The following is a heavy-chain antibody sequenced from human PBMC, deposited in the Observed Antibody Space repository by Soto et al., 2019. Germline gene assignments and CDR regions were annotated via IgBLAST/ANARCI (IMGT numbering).Heavy chain of an antibody. CDR3: ARTSNQGVFFDY. J-gene: IGHJ4*02. CDR2: IYYSGST. CDR1: GGSISSSY. D-gene: IGHD2-2*01. Sequence: SETLSLTCTVSGGSISSSYWSWIRQPPGKGLEWIGYIYYSGSTDYNPSLKSRVTISVDTSKSQFSLKLSSVTAADTAVYYCARTSNQGVFFDYWGQGTLVTVSS. V-gene: IGHV4-59*01.